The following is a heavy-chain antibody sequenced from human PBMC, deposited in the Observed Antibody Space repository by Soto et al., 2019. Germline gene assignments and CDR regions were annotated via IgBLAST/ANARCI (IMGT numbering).Heavy chain of an antibody. V-gene: IGHV3-74*01. J-gene: IGHJ4*02. D-gene: IGHD2-2*03. CDR1: GFTFSSHW. CDR3: VDPYFFDY. CDR2: INSDGSGT. Sequence: HPGGSLRLSCAASGFTFSSHWMHWVRQAPGKGLVWVSRINSDGSGTSYADSVKGRFTISRDNAKNTLYLQMNSLRAEDTALYYCVDPYFFDYWGQGTLVTVSS.